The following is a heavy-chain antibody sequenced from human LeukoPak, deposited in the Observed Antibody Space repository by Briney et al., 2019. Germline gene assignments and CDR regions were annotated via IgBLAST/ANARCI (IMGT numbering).Heavy chain of an antibody. D-gene: IGHD5-18*01. CDR1: GYTFTSYG. CDR2: MNPNSGNT. CDR3: ARAYTAMVLDY. V-gene: IGHV1-8*02. Sequence: ASVKVSCKASGYTFTSYGISWVRQAPGQGLEWMGWMNPNSGNTGYAQKFQGRVTMTRNTSISTAYMELSSLRSEDTAVYYCARAYTAMVLDYWGQGTLVTVSS. J-gene: IGHJ4*02.